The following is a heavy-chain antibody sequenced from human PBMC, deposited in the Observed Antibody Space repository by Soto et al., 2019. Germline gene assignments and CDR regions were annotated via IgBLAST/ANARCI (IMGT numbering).Heavy chain of an antibody. Sequence: PGGSLRLSCAGSGFTLSDHYIDWVRQAPGKGLEWVGRSRDKAQGYSTAYAASVKGRFTTSRDESKNSVYLQMNSLKTEDTAVYYCAKEGAAAGYGMDVWGQGTTVTVSS. CDR3: AKEGAAAGYGMDV. CDR1: GFTLSDHY. J-gene: IGHJ6*02. D-gene: IGHD6-13*01. V-gene: IGHV3-72*01. CDR2: SRDKAQGYST.